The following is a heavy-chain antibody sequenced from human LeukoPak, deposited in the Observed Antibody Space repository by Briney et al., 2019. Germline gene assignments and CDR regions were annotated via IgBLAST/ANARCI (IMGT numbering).Heavy chain of an antibody. J-gene: IGHJ3*02. V-gene: IGHV4-59*12. Sequence: SETLSLTCTVSGGSISSYYWSWIRQPPGKGLEWIGYIYYSGSTYYNPSLKSRVTISVDTSKNQFSLKLSSVTAADTAVYYCARTYLDAFDIWGQGTMVTVSS. CDR1: GGSISSYY. CDR3: ARTYLDAFDI. CDR2: IYYSGST.